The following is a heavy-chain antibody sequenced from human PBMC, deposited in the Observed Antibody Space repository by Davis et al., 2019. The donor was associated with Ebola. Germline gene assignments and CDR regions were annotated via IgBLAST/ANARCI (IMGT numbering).Heavy chain of an antibody. J-gene: IGHJ5*02. CDR3: ARGSLYVWFDP. D-gene: IGHD3-16*01. Sequence: GSLRLSCAVYGGSFSGYYWSWIRQPPGKGLEWIGEINHSGSTNYNPSLKSRVTISVDTSKNQFSLKLSSVTAADTAVHYCARGSLYVWFDPWGQGTLVTVSS. V-gene: IGHV4-34*01. CDR2: INHSGST. CDR1: GGSFSGYY.